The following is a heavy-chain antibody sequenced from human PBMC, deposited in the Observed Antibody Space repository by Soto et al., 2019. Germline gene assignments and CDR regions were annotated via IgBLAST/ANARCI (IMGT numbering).Heavy chain of an antibody. J-gene: IGHJ6*02. CDR1: GGTFSSYA. Sequence: QVQLVQSGAEVKKPGSSVKISCKASGGTFSSYAISWVRQAPGQGLEWMGGIIPIFGTANYAQNFQGRVTITADESTSSAYMELRSLSSEDTAVYYCARDDYYGMDFWGQGTTVAVSS. CDR3: ARDDYYGMDF. CDR2: IIPIFGTA. V-gene: IGHV1-69*12.